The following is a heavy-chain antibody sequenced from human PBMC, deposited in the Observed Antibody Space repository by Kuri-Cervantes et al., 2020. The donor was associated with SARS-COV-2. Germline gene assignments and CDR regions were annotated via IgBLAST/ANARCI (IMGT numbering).Heavy chain of an antibody. CDR1: GFTFSSYS. CDR3: ARSSGQIFYYYGMDV. CDR2: ISSSSSTI. Sequence: GGSLRLSCAASGFTFSSYSMNWVRQAPGKGLEWVSYISSSSSTIYYADSVKGRFTISRDNAKNSLYLQMNSLRAEDTAVYYCARSSGQIFYYYGMDVWGQGTTVTVSS. J-gene: IGHJ6*02. V-gene: IGHV3-48*01. D-gene: IGHD2-15*01.